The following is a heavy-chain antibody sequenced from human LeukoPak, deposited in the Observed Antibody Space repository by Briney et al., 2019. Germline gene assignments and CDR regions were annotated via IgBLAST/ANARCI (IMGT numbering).Heavy chain of an antibody. CDR3: ARGRGELVYYYYYYMDV. CDR1: GYTFTSYY. D-gene: IGHD3-10*01. V-gene: IGHV1-46*01. Sequence: GASVKVSCKASGYTFTSYYMHWVRQAPGQGLEWMGIINPSGGSTSYAQKFQGRVTMTRDTSTSTVYMELSSLRSEDTAVYYCARGRGELVYYYYYYMDVWGKGTTVTISS. CDR2: INPSGGST. J-gene: IGHJ6*03.